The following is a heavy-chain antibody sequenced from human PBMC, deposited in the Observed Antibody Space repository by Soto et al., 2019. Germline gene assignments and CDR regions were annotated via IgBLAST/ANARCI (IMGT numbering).Heavy chain of an antibody. Sequence: GGSLRLSCAASAFTFSSYWMSWIRQAPGKGLEWVANIKQDGSEKYYVDSVKGRFTISRDNAKNSLYLQMNSLRAEDTAVYYCASPAPMLRGVIHNYLDYWGQGTLVTVSS. CDR3: ASPAPMLRGVIHNYLDY. CDR1: AFTFSSYW. J-gene: IGHJ4*02. D-gene: IGHD3-10*01. V-gene: IGHV3-7*01. CDR2: IKQDGSEK.